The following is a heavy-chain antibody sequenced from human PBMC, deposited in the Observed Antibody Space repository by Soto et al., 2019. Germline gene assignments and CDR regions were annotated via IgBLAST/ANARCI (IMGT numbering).Heavy chain of an antibody. V-gene: IGHV1-18*01. J-gene: IGHJ3*02. CDR1: GYTFTSYG. Sequence: GASVKVSCKASGYTFTSYGISWVRQAPGQGLERMGWISAYNGNTNYAQKLQGRVTMTTDTSTSTAYMELRSLRSDDTAVYYCAGASYYYDSSGKGAFDIWGQGTMVTVSS. D-gene: IGHD3-22*01. CDR3: AGASYYYDSSGKGAFDI. CDR2: ISAYNGNT.